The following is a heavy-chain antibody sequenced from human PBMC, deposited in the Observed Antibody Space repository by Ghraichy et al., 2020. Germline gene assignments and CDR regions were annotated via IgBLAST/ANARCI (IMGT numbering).Heavy chain of an antibody. CDR3: VRAYFDSSGYHSGGEIELDS. J-gene: IGHJ4*02. CDR1: GDSIISSY. Sequence: SETLSLTCTVSGDSIISSYWNWIRQPPGKGLEWIGYIHFRGGTKYNPSLGSRVTMSVDTSKNQFSLDLSSVTAADTAMYFCVRAYFDSSGYHSGGEIELDSWGQGTLGTVSS. V-gene: IGHV4-59*12. D-gene: IGHD3-22*01. CDR2: IHFRGGT.